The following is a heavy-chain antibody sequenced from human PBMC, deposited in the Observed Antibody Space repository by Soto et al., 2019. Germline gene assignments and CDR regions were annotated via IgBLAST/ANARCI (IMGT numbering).Heavy chain of an antibody. J-gene: IGHJ2*01. Sequence: QVQLVESGGGVVQPGRSLRLSCAASGFTFSSYAMHWVRQAPGKGLEWVAVISYDGSNKYYADSVKGRFTISRDNSKNTLYLQMHSLRAEDTAVYYCARDRSAVVGVVTPFLGWYFDLWGRGTLVTVSS. V-gene: IGHV3-30-3*01. CDR1: GFTFSSYA. CDR3: ARDRSAVVGVVTPFLGWYFDL. CDR2: ISYDGSNK. D-gene: IGHD2-21*02.